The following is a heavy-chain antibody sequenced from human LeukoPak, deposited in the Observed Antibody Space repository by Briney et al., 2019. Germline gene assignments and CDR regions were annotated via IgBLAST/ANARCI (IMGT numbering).Heavy chain of an antibody. CDR3: AREDGSTSFNFDY. Sequence: ASVKVSCKASGGTFSSCAISWVRQAPGQGLEWMGGIIPIFGTANYAQKFQGRVTITTDESTSTAYMELSSLRSEDTAVYYCAREDGSTSFNFDYWGQGTLVTVSS. J-gene: IGHJ4*02. CDR2: IIPIFGTA. CDR1: GGTFSSCA. V-gene: IGHV1-69*05. D-gene: IGHD2-2*01.